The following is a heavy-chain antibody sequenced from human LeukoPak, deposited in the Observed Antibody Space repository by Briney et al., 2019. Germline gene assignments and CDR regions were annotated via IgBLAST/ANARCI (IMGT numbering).Heavy chain of an antibody. CDR3: AREKVAAASAFEV. J-gene: IGHJ3*01. CDR1: GFTFSSYA. CDR2: ISYDGSNK. D-gene: IGHD6-13*01. Sequence: PGRSLRLSCAAPGFTFSSYAMHWVRQAPGKGLEWVAVISYDGSNKYYADSVKGRFTISRDNAKNSLFLQMDSLRVEDTAVYFCAREKVAAASAFEVWGQGTMVTVSS. V-gene: IGHV3-30-3*01.